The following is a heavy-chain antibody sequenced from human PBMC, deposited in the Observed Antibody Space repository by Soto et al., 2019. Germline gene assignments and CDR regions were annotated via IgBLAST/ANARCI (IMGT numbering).Heavy chain of an antibody. CDR2: IFVSSTTI. CDR1: GLTFSSYS. CDR3: ARDKDWAFDY. D-gene: IGHD3-9*01. V-gene: IGHV3-48*04. Sequence: QPGGSLRLSCVASGLTFSSYSMVWVRQAPGKGLEWVSYIFVSSTTIYYADSVKGRFTVSRDNAQNSLFLLMNSLRAEDTAVYYCARDKDWAFDYWGQGTLVTVSS. J-gene: IGHJ4*02.